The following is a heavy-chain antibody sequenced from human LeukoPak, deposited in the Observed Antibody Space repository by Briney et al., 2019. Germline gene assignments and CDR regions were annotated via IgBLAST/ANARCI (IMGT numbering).Heavy chain of an antibody. J-gene: IGHJ4*02. V-gene: IGHV1-2*06. D-gene: IGHD5-18*01. CDR2: INPNSGGT. CDR1: GGTFSSYT. Sequence: GASVKVSCKASGGTFSSYTISWVRQAPGQGLEWMGRINPNSGGTNYAQKFQGRVTMTRDTSISTAYMELSRLRSDDTAVYYCARSTIQLWLPDYWGQGTLVTVSS. CDR3: ARSTIQLWLPDY.